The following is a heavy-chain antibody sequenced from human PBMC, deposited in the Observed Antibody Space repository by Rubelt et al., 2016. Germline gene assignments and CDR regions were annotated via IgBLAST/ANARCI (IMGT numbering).Heavy chain of an antibody. V-gene: IGHV3-48*02. Sequence: PGGSLRLSCAASGFTFSSYSMNWVRQAPGKGLEWVSYISSSSSTIYYADSVKGRFTISRDNAKNSLYLPMNSLRDEDTAVYYCARKVAGTMGYYYYYYGMDVWGQGTTVTVSS. D-gene: IGHD6-19*01. CDR2: ISSSSSTI. CDR3: ARKVAGTMGYYYYYYGMDV. CDR1: GFTFSSYS. J-gene: IGHJ6*02.